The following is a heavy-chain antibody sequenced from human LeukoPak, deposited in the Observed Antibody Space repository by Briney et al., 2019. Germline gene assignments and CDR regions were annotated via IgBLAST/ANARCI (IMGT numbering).Heavy chain of an antibody. CDR1: GYTFTSYD. CDR3: ARGPDCYCSSTSCYSYGMDV. D-gene: IGHD2-2*01. J-gene: IGHJ6*02. CDR2: MNPNSGNT. V-gene: IGHV1-8*01. Sequence: ASVKVSCKASGYTFTSYDINWVRQATGQGLEWMGWMNPNSGNTGYAQKFQGRVTMTRNTSISTAYMELSSLRSEDTAVYYCARGPDCYCSSTSCYSYGMDVWGQGTTVTVSS.